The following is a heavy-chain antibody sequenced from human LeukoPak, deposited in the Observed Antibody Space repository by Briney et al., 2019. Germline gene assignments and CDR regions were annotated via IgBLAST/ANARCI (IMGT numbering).Heavy chain of an antibody. Sequence: ASVKVSCKASGYTFTSYDINWVRQANGQGLEWMGWMKPNSGDTDYAQKFQGRVTMTRDTSINTAYMELSSLTSEDTAVYYCARMNWQTTNNPNWFDPWGQGTLVTVSS. CDR3: ARMNWQTTNNPNWFDP. V-gene: IGHV1-8*01. CDR2: MKPNSGDT. D-gene: IGHD4-11*01. J-gene: IGHJ5*02. CDR1: GYTFTSYD.